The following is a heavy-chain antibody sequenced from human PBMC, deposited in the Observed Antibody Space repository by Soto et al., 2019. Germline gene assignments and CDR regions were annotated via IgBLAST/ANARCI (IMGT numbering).Heavy chain of an antibody. D-gene: IGHD2-8*01. V-gene: IGHV3-33*01. Sequence: QVQLVESGGGVVQPGRSLRLSCAASGFTFSSYGMHWVHQAPGKGLEWVAVIWYDGSNKYYADSVKGRFTISRDNSKNTLYLQMNSLRAEDTAVYYCAREGAVLMMYAHAFDIWGQGTMVTVSS. J-gene: IGHJ3*02. CDR1: GFTFSSYG. CDR3: AREGAVLMMYAHAFDI. CDR2: IWYDGSNK.